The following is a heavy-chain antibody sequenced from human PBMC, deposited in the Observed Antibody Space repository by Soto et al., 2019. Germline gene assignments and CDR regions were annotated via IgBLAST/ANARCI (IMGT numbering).Heavy chain of an antibody. D-gene: IGHD2-21*02. Sequence: PGGSLRLSCEASGFSFSTYSMHWVRQAPGKGLEWVSSIGRRSDIYYADSVKGRFTISGDNAKNSVSLQMNSLRDEDTAVYYCAREETAWPLAYGLDVWGQGNTVTVSS. CDR1: GFSFSTYS. CDR2: IGRRSDI. CDR3: AREETAWPLAYGLDV. V-gene: IGHV3-21*01. J-gene: IGHJ6*02.